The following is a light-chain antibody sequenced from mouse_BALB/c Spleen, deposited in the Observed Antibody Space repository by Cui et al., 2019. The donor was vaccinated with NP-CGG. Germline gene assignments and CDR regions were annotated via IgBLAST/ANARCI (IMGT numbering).Light chain of an antibody. Sequence: VMTQDPALTTSPGVTVTLTCRSSTGAGTTSNYANWVQEKPDHLFTGLIGGTNNRAPGVPARFSGSLIGDKAALTITGAQTEDEAIYFCALWYSNHWVFGGGTKLTVL. J-gene: IGLJ1*01. CDR2: GTN. V-gene: IGLV1*01. CDR3: ALWYSNHWV. CDR1: TGAGTTSNY.